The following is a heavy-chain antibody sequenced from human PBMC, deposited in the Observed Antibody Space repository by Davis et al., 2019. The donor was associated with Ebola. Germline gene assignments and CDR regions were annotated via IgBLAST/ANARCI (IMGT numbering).Heavy chain of an antibody. Sequence: GESLKISCATSGFTFSTYNMNWVRQAPGKGLEWVASISAGGTYVHYADSLKGRFTVSRDNANSALSLQMTSLRAEDTAVYFCVRDSLPNTPGWSGPNRFDPWGQGTLVTVSS. J-gene: IGHJ5*02. CDR1: GFTFSTYN. D-gene: IGHD6-19*01. CDR2: ISAGGTYV. CDR3: VRDSLPNTPGWSGPNRFDP. V-gene: IGHV3-21*01.